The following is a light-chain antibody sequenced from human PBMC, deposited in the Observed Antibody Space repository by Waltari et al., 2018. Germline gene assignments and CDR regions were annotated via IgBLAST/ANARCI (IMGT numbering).Light chain of an antibody. Sequence: IVLTQSPGTLSLSPGERATLSCRASQSVGRSFAWYQQKPGHAPRLVIYGASSRATGIPDRFSGSGSGTYFSLTISRLEPEDFAVYYCQHYVRLPATFGQGTKVEIK. CDR1: QSVGRS. J-gene: IGKJ1*01. CDR2: GAS. V-gene: IGKV3-20*01. CDR3: QHYVRLPAT.